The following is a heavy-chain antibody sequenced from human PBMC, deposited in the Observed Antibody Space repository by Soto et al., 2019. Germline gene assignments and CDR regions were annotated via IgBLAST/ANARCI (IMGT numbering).Heavy chain of an antibody. CDR2: IYYSGST. D-gene: IGHD6-19*01. V-gene: IGHV4-39*01. J-gene: IGHJ4*02. CDR3: ALKRGSGWTTFDY. Sequence: PSETLSLTCTVSGGSISSSSYYWDWIRQPPGKGLQWIGNIYYSGSTYYNPSLKSRVTISVDTSKNQFSLKLSSVTAADTAVYYCALKRGSGWTTFDYWGQGLLVTVAS. CDR1: GGSISSSSYY.